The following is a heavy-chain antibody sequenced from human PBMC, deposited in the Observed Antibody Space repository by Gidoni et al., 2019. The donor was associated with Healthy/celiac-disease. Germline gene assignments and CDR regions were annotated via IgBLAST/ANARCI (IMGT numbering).Heavy chain of an antibody. D-gene: IGHD2-21*02. Sequence: VQLVESGGGVVQPGRSLRLSCAASGFTFSSYGMHWVRQAPGKGLEWVAVISYDGSNKYYADSVKGRFTISRDNSKNTLYLQMNSLRAEDTAVYYCARGIAYCGGDCYSGFDYWGQGTLVTVSS. CDR2: ISYDGSNK. CDR3: ARGIAYCGGDCYSGFDY. J-gene: IGHJ4*02. CDR1: GFTFSSYG. V-gene: IGHV3-30*03.